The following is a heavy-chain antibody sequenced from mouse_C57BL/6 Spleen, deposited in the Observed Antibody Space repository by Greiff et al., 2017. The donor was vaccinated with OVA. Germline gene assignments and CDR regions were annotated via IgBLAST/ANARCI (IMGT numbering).Heavy chain of an antibody. CDR2: INPYNGGT. D-gene: IGHD1-1*01. J-gene: IGHJ1*03. Sequence: EVQLQQSGPVLVKPGASVKMSCKASGYTFTDYYMNWVKQSHGKSLEWIGVINPYNGGTSYNQKFKGKATLTVDKSSSTAYMELNSLTSEDSAVYYSARNYYGSTTGWYFDVGGTGTTVTVSS. V-gene: IGHV1-19*01. CDR3: ARNYYGSTTGWYFDV. CDR1: GYTFTDYY.